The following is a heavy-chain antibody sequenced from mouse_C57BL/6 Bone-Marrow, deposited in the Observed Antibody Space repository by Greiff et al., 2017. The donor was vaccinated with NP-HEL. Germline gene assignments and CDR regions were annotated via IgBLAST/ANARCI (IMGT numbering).Heavy chain of an antibody. D-gene: IGHD2-5*01. CDR2: INPGSGGT. CDR1: GYAFTNYL. J-gene: IGHJ3*01. Sequence: VQLQQSGAELVRPGTSVKVSCKASGYAFTNYLIEWVKQRPGQGLEWIGVINPGSGGTNYNEKFKGKATLTADKSSSTAYMQLSSLTSEDSAVYFCARSGYSKGFAYWGQGTLVTVSA. CDR3: ARSGYSKGFAY. V-gene: IGHV1-54*01.